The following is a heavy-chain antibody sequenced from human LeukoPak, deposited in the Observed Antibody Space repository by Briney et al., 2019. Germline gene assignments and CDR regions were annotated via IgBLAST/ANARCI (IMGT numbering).Heavy chain of an antibody. J-gene: IGHJ5*02. CDR3: ARDRSTSPKSWFDP. Sequence: VASVTVSCKASGYTFTSYGISWVRQAPGRGLEWMGWISAYNGNTNYAQKLQGRVTMTTDTSTSTAYMELRSLRSDDTAVYYCARDRSTSPKSWFDPWGQGTLVTVSS. V-gene: IGHV1-18*04. CDR2: ISAYNGNT. CDR1: GYTFTSYG. D-gene: IGHD2-2*01.